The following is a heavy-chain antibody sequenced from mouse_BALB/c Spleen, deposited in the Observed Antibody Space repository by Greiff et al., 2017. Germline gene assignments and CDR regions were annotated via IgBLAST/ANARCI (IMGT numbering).Heavy chain of an antibody. CDR2: INPYNDGT. V-gene: IGHV1-14*01. CDR3: ARSKERERYYYAMDY. CDR1: GYTFTSYV. Sequence: EVQLQQSGPELVKPGASVKMSCKASGYTFTSYVMHWVKQKPGQGLEWIGYINPYNDGTKYNEKFKGKATLTSDKSSSTAYMELSSLTSEDSAVYYCARSKERERYYYAMDYWGQGTSVTVSS. J-gene: IGHJ4*01.